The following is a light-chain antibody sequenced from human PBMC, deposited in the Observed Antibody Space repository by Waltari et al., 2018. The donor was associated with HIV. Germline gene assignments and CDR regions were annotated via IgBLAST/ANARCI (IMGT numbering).Light chain of an antibody. CDR3: AIWSDSLTGWV. J-gene: IGLJ3*02. CDR1: GPNIGTNS. Sequence: QSVLTPTHSASGGPGQRVTISCSGSGPNIGTNSVFWYQHLPGAAPRLLIYGNNQRPSGVPGRFSASKSDTSASLAISGLRSEDEGDYYCAIWSDSLTGWVFGGGTKVTVL. V-gene: IGLV1-47*01. CDR2: GNN.